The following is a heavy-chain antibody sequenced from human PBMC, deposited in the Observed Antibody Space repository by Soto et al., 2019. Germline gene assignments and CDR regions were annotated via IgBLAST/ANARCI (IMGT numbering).Heavy chain of an antibody. J-gene: IGHJ4*02. CDR3: TTYTGTYRDY. D-gene: IGHD1-26*01. CDR2: ISRGGSVI. Sequence: RRLSCAASGFSFSDSYMSWIRQAPGKGLEWVSYISRGGSVIYYADSVKGRFTISRDDAKNSLYLQMNSLRAEDTAIYYCTTYTGTYRDYWGLGTLVTVSS. CDR1: GFSFSDSY. V-gene: IGHV3-11*01.